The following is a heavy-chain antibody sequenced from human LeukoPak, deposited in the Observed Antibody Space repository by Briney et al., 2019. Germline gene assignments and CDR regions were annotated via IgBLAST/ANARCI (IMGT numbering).Heavy chain of an antibody. CDR1: GFTFSSYA. Sequence: GGSLRLSCAASGFTFSSYAMSWVRQAPGKGLEWVSAISGSGGSTYYADSVKGRFAISRDNSKNPLYLQMNSLRAEDTAVYYCATSPYGSGSYYYFDYWGQGTLVTVSS. J-gene: IGHJ4*02. CDR2: ISGSGGST. D-gene: IGHD3-10*01. V-gene: IGHV3-23*01. CDR3: ATSPYGSGSYYYFDY.